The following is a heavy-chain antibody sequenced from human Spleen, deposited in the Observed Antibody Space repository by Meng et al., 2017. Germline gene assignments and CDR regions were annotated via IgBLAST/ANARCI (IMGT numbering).Heavy chain of an antibody. CDR2: INRDGNEK. J-gene: IGHJ5*02. D-gene: IGHD2-15*01. Sequence: GESLSLSCAVSGFIFSNYWMNWVRQAPVQGLEWVANINRDGNEKYYVDSVKGRFTISRDNATNSLYLQMSSLRADDTALYYCARAISGADAAWGQGTLVTVSS. CDR3: ARAISGADAA. V-gene: IGHV3-7*01. CDR1: GFIFSNYW.